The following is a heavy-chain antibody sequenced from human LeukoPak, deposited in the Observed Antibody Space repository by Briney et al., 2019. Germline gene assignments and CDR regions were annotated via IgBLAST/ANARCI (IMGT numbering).Heavy chain of an antibody. J-gene: IGHJ4*02. V-gene: IGHV3-23*01. CDR1: GFTFSSYA. D-gene: IGHD2-15*01. Sequence: GGSLRLSCAASGFTFSSYAMSWVRQAPGKGLEWVSAISGSGGSTYYADSVKGRLTISRDNSKNTLYLQMNSLRAEDTAVYYCAKDGIYCSGGSCYGDFDYWGQGTLVTVSS. CDR3: AKDGIYCSGGSCYGDFDY. CDR2: ISGSGGST.